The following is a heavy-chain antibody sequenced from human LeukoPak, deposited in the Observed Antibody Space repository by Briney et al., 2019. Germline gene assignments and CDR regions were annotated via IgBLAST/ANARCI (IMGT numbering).Heavy chain of an antibody. CDR3: AKIDSSSLGPQGS. J-gene: IGHJ5*02. V-gene: IGHV3-23*01. CDR2: ISGGGLST. D-gene: IGHD7-27*01. Sequence: PGGSLRLPCAASGFTFTSYAMSWVRQAPGKGLEWVSAISGGGLSTYYADSVKGRFTISRDNSKTTLFLQMNSLRAEDTAVYYCAKIDSSSLGPQGSWGQGTLVTVSS. CDR1: GFTFTSYA.